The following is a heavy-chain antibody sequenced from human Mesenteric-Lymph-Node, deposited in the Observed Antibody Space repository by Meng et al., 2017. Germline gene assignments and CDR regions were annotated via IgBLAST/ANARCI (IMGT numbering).Heavy chain of an antibody. J-gene: IGHJ5*02. Sequence: GSLRPSCTVSGGSISSYYWSWIRQPPGKGLEWIGYIYYSGSTNYNPSLKSRVTISVDTSKNQFSLKLSSVTAADTAVYYCARVLGGATRIDPWGQGTLVTVSS. D-gene: IGHD1-26*01. V-gene: IGHV4-59*08. CDR1: GGSISSYY. CDR2: IYYSGST. CDR3: ARVLGGATRIDP.